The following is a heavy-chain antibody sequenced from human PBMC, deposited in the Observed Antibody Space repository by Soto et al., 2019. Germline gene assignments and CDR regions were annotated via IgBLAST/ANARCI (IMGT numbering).Heavy chain of an antibody. CDR1: GYTFTGYY. V-gene: IGHV1-2*04. CDR3: ARDARGDEAPMDY. CDR2: INPNSGGT. D-gene: IGHD3-10*01. Sequence: QVQLVQSGAEVKKPGASVKVSCKASGYTFTGYYMHWVRQAPGQGIEWMGWINPNSGGTNYAQKFQGWVTMTRDTSISTAYMELSRLRSDETAVYYCARDARGDEAPMDYWGQGTLFTVSS. J-gene: IGHJ4*02.